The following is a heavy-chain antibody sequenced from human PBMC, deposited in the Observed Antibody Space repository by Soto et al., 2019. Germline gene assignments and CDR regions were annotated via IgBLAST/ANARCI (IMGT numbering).Heavy chain of an antibody. CDR2: IKQDGSEK. D-gene: IGHD5-18*01. CDR1: GFTFSSYW. J-gene: IGHJ6*04. Sequence: EVQLVESGGGLVQPGGSLRLSCAASGFTFSSYWMSWVRQAPGKGLEWVANIKQDGSEKYYVDSVKGRFTISRDNAKNSLYLQMNSLRAEDTAVYYCARGRYSYGYIMDVWGKGTTVTGSS. V-gene: IGHV3-7*01. CDR3: ARGRYSYGYIMDV.